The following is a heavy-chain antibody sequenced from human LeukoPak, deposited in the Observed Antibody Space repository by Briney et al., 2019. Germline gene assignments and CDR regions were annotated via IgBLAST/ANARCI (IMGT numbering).Heavy chain of an antibody. V-gene: IGHV3-23*01. D-gene: IGHD3-10*01. J-gene: IGHJ3*02. CDR2: ISGSGGST. CDR1: GFTFSSYA. CDR3: AKDGGSGSYSAFDI. Sequence: RSGGSLRLSCAASGFTFSSYAMSWARPAPGKGLEWVSAISGSGGSTYYADSVKGRFTISRDNSKNTLYLQMNSLRAEDTAVYYCAKDGGSGSYSAFDIWGQGTMVTVSS.